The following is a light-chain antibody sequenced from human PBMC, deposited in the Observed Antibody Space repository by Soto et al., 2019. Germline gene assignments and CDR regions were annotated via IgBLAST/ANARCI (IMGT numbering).Light chain of an antibody. CDR2: GAS. V-gene: IGKV3-20*01. CDR3: QQYGSPPFS. J-gene: IGKJ2*03. CDR1: QSVTSRF. Sequence: DTVLTQSPGTLSLSPGERATLSCRASQSVTSRFLDWYQQRPGQAPSLLIYGASNKAAGIPDRFSGSGSGTDFDLTISRLEPEDFAVYFCQQYGSPPFSFGQGTKVEIK.